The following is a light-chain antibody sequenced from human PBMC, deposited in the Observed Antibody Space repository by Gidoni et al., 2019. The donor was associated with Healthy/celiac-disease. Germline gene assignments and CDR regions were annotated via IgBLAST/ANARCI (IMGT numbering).Light chain of an antibody. V-gene: IGKV3-11*01. CDR3: QQRSNWPHT. CDR2: DAS. Sequence: DIVLTQSPATLSLSPGERATLSCSASQSVSSYLAWYQQKPGQAPRLLIYDASNRATGIPARFSGSGSGTDFTLTISSLEPEDFAVYYCQQRSNWPHTFGQGTKLEIK. CDR1: QSVSSY. J-gene: IGKJ2*01.